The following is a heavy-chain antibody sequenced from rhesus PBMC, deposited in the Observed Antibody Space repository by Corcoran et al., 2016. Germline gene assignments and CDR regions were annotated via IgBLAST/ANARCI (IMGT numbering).Heavy chain of an antibody. CDR2: STDTGKTI. J-gene: IGHJ4*01. Sequence: EVQLVESGGGLVQPGGSLRLSCEASGFTFGDFFMHWVRLAPGKGLEWFSTSTDTGKTIYYTDSVKGRFTVSRDNAKNSLSLQMNSLRAEDTAVYYCTTQYSSSHDYWGQGVLVTVSS. V-gene: IGHV3-7*01. CDR1: GFTFGDFF. CDR3: TTQYSSSHDY. D-gene: IGHD6-43*01.